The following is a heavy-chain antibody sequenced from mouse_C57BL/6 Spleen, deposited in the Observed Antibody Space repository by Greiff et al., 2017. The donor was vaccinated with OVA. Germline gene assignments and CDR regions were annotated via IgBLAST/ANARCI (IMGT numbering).Heavy chain of an antibody. CDR2: IYPRDGST. CDR3: ANIYYGNSYYARDY. V-gene: IGHV1-78*01. D-gene: IGHD2-1*01. Sequence: VQLQESDAELVKPGASVKISCKVSGYTFTDYTIHWMKQRPEQGLEWIGYIYPRDGSTKSNEKFKGKATLPADKSASTAYMQLNSLTSDDSAVYGCANIYYGNSYYARDYWGQGTSVTVSS. CDR1: GYTFTDYT. J-gene: IGHJ4*01.